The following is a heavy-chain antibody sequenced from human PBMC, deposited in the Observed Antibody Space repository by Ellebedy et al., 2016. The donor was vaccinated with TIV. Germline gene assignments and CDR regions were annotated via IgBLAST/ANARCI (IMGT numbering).Heavy chain of an antibody. CDR1: GFTFSNAW. CDR3: TREVEQQLVPDY. J-gene: IGHJ4*02. Sequence: GGSLRLSCAASGFTFSNAWMSWVRQAPGKGLEWVGRIKSKTDGGTTEYAASVKGRFTISRDDSKSIAYLQMNSLKTEDTAVYYCTREVEQQLVPDYWGQGTLVTVSS. V-gene: IGHV3-15*01. CDR2: IKSKTDGGTT. D-gene: IGHD6-13*01.